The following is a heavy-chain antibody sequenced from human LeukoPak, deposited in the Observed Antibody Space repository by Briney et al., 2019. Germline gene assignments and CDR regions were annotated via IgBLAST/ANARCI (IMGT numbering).Heavy chain of an antibody. CDR1: TFIFGSYS. J-gene: IGHJ6*02. CDR2: ISETSSHR. Sequence: GGSLRLSCVGSTFIFGSYSMNWVRQAPGKGLEWVSYISETSSHRYYADSVKGRFTISRDNSKDTLYLQMSSLRAEDTGIYYCARENFWSGSPDDDYGMDVWGQGTTVTVSS. V-gene: IGHV3-21*01. CDR3: ARENFWSGSPDDDYGMDV. D-gene: IGHD3-3*01.